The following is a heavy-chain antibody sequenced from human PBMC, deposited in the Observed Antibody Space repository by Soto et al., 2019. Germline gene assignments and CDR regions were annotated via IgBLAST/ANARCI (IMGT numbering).Heavy chain of an antibody. V-gene: IGHV3-30-3*01. CDR3: ARMLMTTTLGGEYYYYYGMDV. Sequence: GGSLRLSCAASGFTFSSYAMHWVRQAPGKGLEWVAVISYDGSNKYYADSVKGRFTNSRDNSKNTLYLQMNSLRAEDTAVYYCARMLMTTTLGGEYYYYYGMDVWGQGTTVTVSS. D-gene: IGHD4-4*01. CDR2: ISYDGSNK. CDR1: GFTFSSYA. J-gene: IGHJ6*02.